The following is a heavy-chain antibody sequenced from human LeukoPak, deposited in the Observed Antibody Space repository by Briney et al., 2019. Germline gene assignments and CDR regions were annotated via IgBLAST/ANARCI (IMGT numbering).Heavy chain of an antibody. D-gene: IGHD3-10*01. J-gene: IGHJ4*02. Sequence: GGSLRLCCAASGFTFSSYSLNWVRQAPGKGLEWDSYISGNSDTIYYADSVRGRFTISRDNAEKSLYLQMNSLREEDTAVYYCARDSLSGVRGDYFDYWGQGTLVTVSS. CDR3: ARDSLSGVRGDYFDY. CDR2: ISGNSDTI. V-gene: IGHV3-48*02. CDR1: GFTFSSYS.